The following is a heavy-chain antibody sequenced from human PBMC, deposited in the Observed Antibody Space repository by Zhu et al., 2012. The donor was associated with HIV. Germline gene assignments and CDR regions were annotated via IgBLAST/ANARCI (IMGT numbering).Heavy chain of an antibody. CDR3: ARKQWELLSAFDI. CDR1: GGSISSGDYY. CDR2: IYYSGTT. V-gene: IGHV4-30-4*08. J-gene: IGHJ3*02. Sequence: QVQLQESGPGLVKPSRTLSLTCTVSGGSISSGDYYWSWVRQPPVRGLEWIGYIYYSGTTYYIPSLKSRVTISVDTSKNQFSLKLTSVTAADTAMYYCARKQWELLSAFDIWAKGQWSPSLQ. D-gene: IGHD1-26*01.